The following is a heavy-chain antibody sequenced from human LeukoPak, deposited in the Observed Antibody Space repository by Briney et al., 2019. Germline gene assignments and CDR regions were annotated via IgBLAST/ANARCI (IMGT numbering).Heavy chain of an antibody. V-gene: IGHV3-21*01. CDR2: ISSSSSYI. CDR1: GFTFSSYS. J-gene: IGHJ5*02. CDR3: ARDNKNFGIAVAGS. Sequence: GGSLRLSCAASGFTFSSYSMNWVCQAPGKGLEWVSSISSSSSYIYYADSVKGRFTISRDNAKNSLYLQMNSLRAEDTAVYYCARDNKNFGIAVAGSWGQGTLVTVSS. D-gene: IGHD6-19*01.